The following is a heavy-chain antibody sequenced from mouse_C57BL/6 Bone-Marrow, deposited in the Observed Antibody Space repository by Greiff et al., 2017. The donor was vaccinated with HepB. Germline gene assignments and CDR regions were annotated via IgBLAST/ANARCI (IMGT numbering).Heavy chain of an antibody. CDR1: GYTFTDYE. D-gene: IGHD1-1*01. Sequence: QVQLKQSGAELVRPGASVTLSCKASGYTFTDYEMHWVKQTPVHGLEWIGAIDPETGGTAYNQKFKGKAILTADKSSSTAYMELRSLTSEDSAVYYCTRSITTVVAPYFDYWGQGTTLTVSS. V-gene: IGHV1-15*01. CDR2: IDPETGGT. J-gene: IGHJ2*01. CDR3: TRSITTVVAPYFDY.